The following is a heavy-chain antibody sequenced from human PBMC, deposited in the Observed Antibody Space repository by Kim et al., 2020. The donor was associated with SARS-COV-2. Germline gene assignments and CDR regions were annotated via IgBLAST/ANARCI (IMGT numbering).Heavy chain of an antibody. D-gene: IGHD3-10*01. V-gene: IGHV4-34*01. CDR3: ARRSITMVRGVIPYAFDI. Sequence: KSRVTISVDTSKNQFSLKLSSVTAADTAVYYCARRSITMVRGVIPYAFDIWGQGTMVTVSS. J-gene: IGHJ3*02.